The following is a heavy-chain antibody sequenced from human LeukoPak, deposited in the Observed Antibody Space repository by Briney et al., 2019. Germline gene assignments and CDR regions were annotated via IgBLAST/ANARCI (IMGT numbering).Heavy chain of an antibody. CDR3: ARDLGATTVTPFDS. V-gene: IGHV1-18*01. Sequence: ASVKVSCKASGYTFTSYGISWVRQAPGQGLEWMGWISGYNGHTNYAQKFLGRVTMTTDTSTTTAYLGLWSLRSDDTALYYCARDLGATTVTPFDSWGQGTLVTVSS. J-gene: IGHJ4*02. CDR1: GYTFTSYG. CDR2: ISGYNGHT. D-gene: IGHD4-17*01.